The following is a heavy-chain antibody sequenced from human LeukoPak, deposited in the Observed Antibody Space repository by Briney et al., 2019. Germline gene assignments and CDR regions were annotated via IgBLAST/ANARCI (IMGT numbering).Heavy chain of an antibody. CDR2: INTNTGNP. CDR1: GYTFTSYA. J-gene: IGHJ3*02. V-gene: IGHV7-4-1*02. D-gene: IGHD1-26*01. CDR3: ARERWELGHPHLPEDAFDI. Sequence: ASVKVSCKASGYTFTSYAMNWVRQAPGQGLEWMGWINTNTGNPTYAQGFTGRFVFSLDTSVSTAYLQISSLKAEDTAVYYCARERWELGHPHLPEDAFDIWGQGTMVTVSS.